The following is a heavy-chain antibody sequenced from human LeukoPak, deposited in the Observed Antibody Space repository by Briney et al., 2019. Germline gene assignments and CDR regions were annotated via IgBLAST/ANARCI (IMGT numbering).Heavy chain of an antibody. CDR1: GFPFSSYG. V-gene: IGHV3-30*02. CDR2: IRYDGSNK. J-gene: IGHJ4*02. Sequence: GGSLRLSCAASGFPFSSYGMHWVRQAPGKGLEWVAFIRYDGSNKYYADSVKGRFTISRDNSKNTLYLQMNSLRAEDTAVYYCAKEAEPYYYDAKTFDYWGQGTLVTVSS. D-gene: IGHD3-22*01. CDR3: AKEAEPYYYDAKTFDY.